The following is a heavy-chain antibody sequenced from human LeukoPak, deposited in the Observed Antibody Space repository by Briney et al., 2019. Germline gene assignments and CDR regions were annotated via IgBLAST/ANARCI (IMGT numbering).Heavy chain of an antibody. CDR2: IIPIFGTA. CDR3: AREVDTFGGVIAGDY. V-gene: IGHV1-69*13. CDR1: GFTFIGYY. Sequence: GASVKVSCKASGFTFIGYYIHWVRQAPGQGLEWMGGIIPIFGTANYAQKFQGRVTITADESTSTAYMELSSLRSEDTAVYYCAREVDTFGGVIAGDYWGQGTLVTVSS. J-gene: IGHJ4*02. D-gene: IGHD3-16*02.